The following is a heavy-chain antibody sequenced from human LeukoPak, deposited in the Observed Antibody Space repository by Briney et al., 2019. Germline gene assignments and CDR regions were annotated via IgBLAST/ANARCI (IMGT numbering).Heavy chain of an antibody. D-gene: IGHD1-26*01. V-gene: IGHV4-38-2*02. CDR3: AGTRWWEVLAYFDY. CDR2: IYHCGST. J-gene: IGHJ4*02. Sequence: SETLSLTCTVSGYSISSGYYWGWIRQPPGKGLEWIGSIYHCGSTYYNPSLKSRVTISVDTSKNQFSLKLSSVTAADTAVYYCAGTRWWEVLAYFDYWGQGTLVTVSS. CDR1: GYSISSGYY.